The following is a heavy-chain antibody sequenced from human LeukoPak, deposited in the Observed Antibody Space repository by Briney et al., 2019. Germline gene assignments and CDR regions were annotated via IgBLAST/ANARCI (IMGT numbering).Heavy chain of an antibody. Sequence: ASVKVSCKASGYTFTSYDINWVRQATGQGLEWMGWMNPNSGNTGYAQKFQGRVTMTRNTSISTAYMELSSLRSEDTAVYYCALAATGYYYYYYMDVWGNGTTVTVSS. V-gene: IGHV1-8*02. CDR1: GYTFTSYD. CDR3: ALAATGYYYYYYMDV. D-gene: IGHD6-13*01. CDR2: MNPNSGNT. J-gene: IGHJ6*03.